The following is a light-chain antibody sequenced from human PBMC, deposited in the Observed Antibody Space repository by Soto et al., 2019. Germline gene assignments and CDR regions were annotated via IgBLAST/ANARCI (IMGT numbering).Light chain of an antibody. CDR1: NIGSKS. Sequence: SYELTQSPSGSVAPGQTARITCGGNNIGSKSVHWYQQKPGQAPVAVVYDDSDRPSGIPERFSGSNSGNNATLTISRVEAVDEADLYCQVLDSLSEHWXFGGGTKLTVL. CDR3: QVLDSLSEHWX. CDR2: DDS. V-gene: IGLV3-21*02. J-gene: IGLJ3*02.